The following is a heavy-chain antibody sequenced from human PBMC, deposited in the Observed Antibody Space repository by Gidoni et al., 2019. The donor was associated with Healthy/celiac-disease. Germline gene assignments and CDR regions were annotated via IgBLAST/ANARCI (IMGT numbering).Heavy chain of an antibody. D-gene: IGHD3-9*01. CDR2: ISSSSSTI. CDR3: ARTDYDILTGGFDY. CDR1: GFPFSSYS. J-gene: IGHJ4*02. V-gene: IGHV3-48*02. Sequence: EVQLVESGGGLVQPGGSLRLSCAASGFPFSSYSMNWVRQAPGKGLEWVSYISSSSSTIYYADSVKGRFTISRDNAKNSLYLQMNSLRDEDTAVYYCARTDYDILTGGFDYWGQGTLVTVSS.